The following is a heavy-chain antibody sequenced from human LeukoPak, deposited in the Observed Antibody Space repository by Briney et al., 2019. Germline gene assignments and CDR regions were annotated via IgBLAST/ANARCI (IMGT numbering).Heavy chain of an antibody. CDR1: SGSVSSGSYY. V-gene: IGHV4-61*01. CDR3: ARIKSYYDILTCYQATRDVFDI. J-gene: IGHJ3*02. Sequence: SETLSLTCTVSSGSVSSGSYYWRWLRQPPGRGLELIGYIYYSGSTNYNPSLKSRVNISVGTSKNQFSLKLSSVTAADTAVYYCARIKSYYDILTCYQATRDVFDIWGQGTMVTVSS. CDR2: IYYSGST. D-gene: IGHD3-9*01.